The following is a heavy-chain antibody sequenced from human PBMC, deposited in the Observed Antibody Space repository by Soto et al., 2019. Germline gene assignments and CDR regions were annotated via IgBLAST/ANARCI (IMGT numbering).Heavy chain of an antibody. Sequence: GASVKVSCKASGYTFTSYAMHWVRQAPGQRLEWMGWINAGNGNTKYSQKFQGRVTITRDTSASTAYMELSSLRSEDTAVYYCARGLGPAAMLSPRYNWFAPWGQGTLVTVSP. CDR2: INAGNGNT. D-gene: IGHD2-2*01. CDR3: ARGLGPAAMLSPRYNWFAP. J-gene: IGHJ5*02. V-gene: IGHV1-3*01. CDR1: GYTFTSYA.